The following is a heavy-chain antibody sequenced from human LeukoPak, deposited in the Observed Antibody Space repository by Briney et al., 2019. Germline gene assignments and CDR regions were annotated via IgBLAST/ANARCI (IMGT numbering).Heavy chain of an antibody. V-gene: IGHV3-30*04. CDR3: AKDRVRTAVITPIDY. CDR1: GFTFSTYI. J-gene: IGHJ4*02. CDR2: ISYHGRDM. D-gene: IGHD4-23*01. Sequence: PGGSLRLSCAASGFTFSTYIMHWVRQAPGKGLEWVAVISYHGRDMFYADSVKGRFTISRDNSKNTLYLQMNSLRAEDTAVYYCAKDRVRTAVITPIDYWGQGTLVTVSS.